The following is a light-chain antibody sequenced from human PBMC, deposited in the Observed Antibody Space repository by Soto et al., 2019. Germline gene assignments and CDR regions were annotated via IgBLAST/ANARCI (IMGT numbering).Light chain of an antibody. CDR2: AAS. V-gene: IGKV1-39*01. J-gene: IGKJ1*01. CDR3: QQSYSTPRT. CDR1: QSISSS. Sequence: DIQMTQSPSSLSAFVGDRVTITCRASQSISSSLNWYQQKSGKAPQFLISAASSLQSGVPSRFSGGGSGTDFTLTIISLQPEDFATYYCQQSYSTPRTFGQGTKVEIK.